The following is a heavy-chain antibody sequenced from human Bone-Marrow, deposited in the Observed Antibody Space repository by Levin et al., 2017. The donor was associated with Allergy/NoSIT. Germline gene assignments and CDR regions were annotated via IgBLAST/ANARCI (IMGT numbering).Heavy chain of an antibody. V-gene: IGHV3-23*01. CDR1: GFTFSSYA. D-gene: IGHD2-15*01. CDR3: TKGGGEYCRGGGCYHDY. J-gene: IGHJ4*02. Sequence: GGSLRLSCAASGFTFSSYAMSWVRQAPGKGLEWVSAISDSGGNYADSVKGRFTISRDNSKNALYLQMNSLRAEDTAGYYCTKGGGEYCRGGGCYHDYWGQGTLVTVSS. CDR2: ISDSGG.